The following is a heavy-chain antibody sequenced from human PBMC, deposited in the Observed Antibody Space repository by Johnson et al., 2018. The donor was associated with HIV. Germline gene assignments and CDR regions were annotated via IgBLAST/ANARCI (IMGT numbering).Heavy chain of an antibody. CDR2: ISYDGSNQ. Sequence: QVQLVESGGGVVQPGRSLRLSCAASGFTVSSNYMSWVRQAPGKGLEWVAVISYDGSNQYYADSVKGRFTIARDNSKNTLYLQMNSLRAGDTAVYYCARGSGSYGDAFDIWGQGTMVTVSS. CDR1: GFTVSSNY. CDR3: ARGSGSYGDAFDI. J-gene: IGHJ3*02. V-gene: IGHV3-30*03. D-gene: IGHD1-26*01.